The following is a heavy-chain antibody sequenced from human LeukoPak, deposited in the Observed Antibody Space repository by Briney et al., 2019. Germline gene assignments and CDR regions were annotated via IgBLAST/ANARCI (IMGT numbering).Heavy chain of an antibody. CDR1: GASISSQF. CDR2: MSYSGNT. J-gene: IGHJ5*02. Sequence: SETLSLTCTVSGASISSQFWNWVRQPPGKRPEYIGYMSYSGNTNYNPSLKSRVTISLDTSKNQFSLKLTSLTAADTAVYYCARFSPGSNWFDAWGQGILVTVSS. V-gene: IGHV4-59*11. CDR3: ARFSPGSNWFDA.